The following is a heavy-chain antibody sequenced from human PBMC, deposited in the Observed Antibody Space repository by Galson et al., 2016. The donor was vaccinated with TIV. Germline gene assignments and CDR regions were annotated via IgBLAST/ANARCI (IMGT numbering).Heavy chain of an antibody. Sequence: SLRLSCAASGFSFSSYAMNWVRQAPGKGLEWVSSISGSGGSTHYGDSVKGRFTISRDNSKNTVFLQMNSPRAEDTAVYYCAKGDKLRYFDWPNYALDVWGQGTSVTVSS. J-gene: IGHJ6*02. CDR2: ISGSGGST. D-gene: IGHD3-9*01. CDR1: GFSFSSYA. CDR3: AKGDKLRYFDWPNYALDV. V-gene: IGHV3-23*01.